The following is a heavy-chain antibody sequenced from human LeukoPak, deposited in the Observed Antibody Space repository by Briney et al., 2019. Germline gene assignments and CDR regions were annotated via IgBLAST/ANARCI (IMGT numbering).Heavy chain of an antibody. J-gene: IGHJ4*02. D-gene: IGHD3-22*01. CDR1: GGSISSGGYS. CDR3: ARGGPYYYDSSGYSDY. Sequence: SQTLSLTCAVSGGSISSGGYSWSWIRQPPGKGLEWIGEINHSGSTNYNPSLKSRVTISVDTSKNQFSLKLSSVTAADTAVYYCARGGPYYYDSSGYSDYWGQGTLVTVSS. CDR2: INHSGST. V-gene: IGHV4-30-2*01.